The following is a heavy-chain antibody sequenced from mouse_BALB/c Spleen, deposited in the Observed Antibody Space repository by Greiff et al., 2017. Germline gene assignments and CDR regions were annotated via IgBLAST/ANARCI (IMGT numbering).Heavy chain of an antibody. CDR2: ISYSGST. Sequence: DVQLVESGPGLVKPSQSLSLTCTVTGYSITSDYAWNWIRQFPGNKLEWMGYISYSGSTSYNPSLKSRISITRDTSKNQFFLQLNSVTTEDTATYYCARWYYAMDYWGQGTSVTVSS. J-gene: IGHJ4*01. V-gene: IGHV3-2*02. CDR3: ARWYYAMDY. CDR1: GYSITSDYA.